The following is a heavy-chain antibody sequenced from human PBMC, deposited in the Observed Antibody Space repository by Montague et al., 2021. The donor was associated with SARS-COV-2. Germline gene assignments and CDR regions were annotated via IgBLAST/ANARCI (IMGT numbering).Heavy chain of an antibody. Sequence: SETLSLTCTVSGGSISSSSYYWGWIRQPPGKGLEWIGSIYYSGSTYYNPSLKSRVTISVDTSKNQFSLKLSSVTAADTAVYYCARVLCGRVVTASGRHFDYWGQGTQVTVSS. D-gene: IGHD2-21*02. J-gene: IGHJ4*01. V-gene: IGHV4-39*07. CDR2: IYYSGST. CDR1: GGSISSSSYY. CDR3: ARVLCGRVVTASGRHFDY.